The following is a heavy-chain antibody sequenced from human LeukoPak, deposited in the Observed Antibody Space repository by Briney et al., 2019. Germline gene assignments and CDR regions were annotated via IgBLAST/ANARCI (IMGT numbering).Heavy chain of an antibody. V-gene: IGHV6-1*01. D-gene: IGHD6-13*01. CDR2: TYYRSKWYY. CDR3: ARGGGVAAALDY. Sequence: SQTLSLTCAISGDSVSSNSAAWNWIRQSPSRGLEWLGRTYYRSKWYYDYALSVKSQITINPDTSKNQFSLQLNSVTPEDTAVYYCARGGGVAAALDYWGQGTLVTVSS. CDR1: GDSVSSNSAA. J-gene: IGHJ4*02.